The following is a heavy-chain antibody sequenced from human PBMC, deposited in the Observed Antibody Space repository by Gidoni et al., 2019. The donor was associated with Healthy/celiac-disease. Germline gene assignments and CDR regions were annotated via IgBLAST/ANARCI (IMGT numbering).Heavy chain of an antibody. J-gene: IGHJ4*02. Sequence: EFQLLESGGDLLQPGVSLRLSCAASGFTFSSYAMSWVRQAPGKGLEWVAAISGSGGSTYYADSVKGRFTIARENSKNTMYLKMNSLRAEDTAVYYCARRTVGGYWGQGTLVTVSS. CDR1: GFTFSSYA. V-gene: IGHV3-23*01. CDR3: ARRTVGGY. CDR2: ISGSGGST. D-gene: IGHD4-17*01.